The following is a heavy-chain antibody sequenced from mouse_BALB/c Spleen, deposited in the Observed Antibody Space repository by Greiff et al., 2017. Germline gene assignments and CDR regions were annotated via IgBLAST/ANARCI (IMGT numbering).Heavy chain of an antibody. CDR1: GFTFSSYG. J-gene: IGHJ3*01. CDR2: ISSGGSYT. CDR3: ARQRRSMSAFAY. V-gene: IGHV5-6*01. Sequence: EVTLVESGGDLVKPGGSLKLSCAASGFTFSSYGMSWVRQTPDKRLEWVATISSGGSYTYYPDSVKGRFTISRDNAKNTLYLQMSSLKSEDTAMYYGARQRRSMSAFAYWGQGTLVTVSA.